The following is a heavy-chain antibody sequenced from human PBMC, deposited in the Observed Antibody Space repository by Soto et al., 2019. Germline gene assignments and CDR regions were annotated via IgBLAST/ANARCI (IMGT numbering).Heavy chain of an antibody. CDR1: GGSISSGDYF. CDR2: IHYSGDT. Sequence: PSETLSLTCTVSGGSISSGDYFWSWIRQHPGKGLEWIGYIHYSGDTYYNPSLKSRVTISVDTSKNHFSLRLSSVTAADTAVYYCARGGYSSGWYAAGFDYWGQGTLVTVSS. V-gene: IGHV4-31*03. D-gene: IGHD6-13*01. CDR3: ARGGYSSGWYAAGFDY. J-gene: IGHJ4*02.